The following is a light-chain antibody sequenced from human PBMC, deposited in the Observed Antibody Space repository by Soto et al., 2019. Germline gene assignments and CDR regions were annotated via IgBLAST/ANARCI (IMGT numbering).Light chain of an antibody. V-gene: IGKV3-15*01. CDR2: GAS. J-gene: IGKJ4*01. CDR3: QQYNNWHRAT. Sequence: EILFTQSPATLSVSPGERAILSCRASQNIGTNLVWYQQKPGQAPRLLLYGASTRANGVPARFSGSGSGTEFTLTISSLQSEDFGFYYCQQYNNWHRATFGGGTKVDIK. CDR1: QNIGTN.